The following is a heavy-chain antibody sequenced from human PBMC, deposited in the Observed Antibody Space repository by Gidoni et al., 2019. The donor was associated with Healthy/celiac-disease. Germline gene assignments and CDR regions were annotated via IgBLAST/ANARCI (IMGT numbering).Heavy chain of an antibody. CDR3: AKEGRELAPTPQNFDY. Sequence: EVQLLESGGGLVQPGGSLRLSCAASGFTFSSYAMSWVRQAPGKGLEWGSAISGSGGSTYYADSVKGRFTISRDNSKNTLYLQMNSLRAEDTAVYYCAKEGRELAPTPQNFDYWGQGTLVTVSS. D-gene: IGHD1-26*01. J-gene: IGHJ4*02. CDR1: GFTFSSYA. V-gene: IGHV3-23*01. CDR2: ISGSGGST.